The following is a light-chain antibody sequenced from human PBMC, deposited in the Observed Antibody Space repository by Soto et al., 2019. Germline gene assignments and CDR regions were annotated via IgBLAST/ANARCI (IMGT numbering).Light chain of an antibody. CDR3: RSYSSRTTLSV. J-gene: IGLJ1*01. CDR2: EVS. CDR1: SSDVGGYNL. V-gene: IGLV2-14*01. Sequence: QSALTQRASVSGSPGQSITIPFTGTSSDVGGYNLVSWYQQHPGKAPKLMIYEVSNRPSGVSNRFSGSKSGNTASLTISGLQAEDEADYFCRSYSSRTTLSVFATGTKANV.